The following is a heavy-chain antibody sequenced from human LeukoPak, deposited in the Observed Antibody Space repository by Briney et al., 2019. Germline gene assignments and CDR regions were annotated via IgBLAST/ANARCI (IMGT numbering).Heavy chain of an antibody. J-gene: IGHJ5*02. CDR3: AIAPSRSEQFDP. V-gene: IGHV3-21*01. Sequence: GGSLRLSCAASGFTFSSYSMNWVRQAPGKGLEWVSSISTSSSYIYYADSVKGRFTISRDNAKNSLYLQMNSLRVEDTAVYYCAIAPSRSEQFDPWGQGTLVTVSS. D-gene: IGHD3-3*01. CDR2: ISTSSSYI. CDR1: GFTFSSYS.